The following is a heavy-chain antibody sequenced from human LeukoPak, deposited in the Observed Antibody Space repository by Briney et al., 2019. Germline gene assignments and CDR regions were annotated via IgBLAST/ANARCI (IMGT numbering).Heavy chain of an antibody. CDR2: IYSGGST. V-gene: IGHV3-66*01. Sequence: GGSLRLSCAASGFTVSSIYMSWVRQAPGKGLEWVSVIYSGGSTYYADSVKGRFTISRDNSKNTLYLQMNSLRAEDTAVYYCARDKWGYSDYWGQGTLVTVSS. CDR3: ARDKWGYSDY. D-gene: IGHD7-27*01. J-gene: IGHJ4*02. CDR1: GFTVSSIY.